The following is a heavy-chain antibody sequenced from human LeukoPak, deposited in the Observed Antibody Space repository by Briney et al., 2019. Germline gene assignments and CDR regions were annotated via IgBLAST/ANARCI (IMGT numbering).Heavy chain of an antibody. CDR1: GFTFSSYG. CDR2: IRYDGSNK. Sequence: PGGSLRLSCAASGFTFSSYGMHWVRQAPGKGLEWVAFIRYDGSNKYYADSVKGRFTISRDNSKNTLYLQMNSLRAEDTTVYYCAKDGEFYYGSGSLDYWGQGTLVTVSS. D-gene: IGHD3-10*01. V-gene: IGHV3-30*02. CDR3: AKDGEFYYGSGSLDY. J-gene: IGHJ4*02.